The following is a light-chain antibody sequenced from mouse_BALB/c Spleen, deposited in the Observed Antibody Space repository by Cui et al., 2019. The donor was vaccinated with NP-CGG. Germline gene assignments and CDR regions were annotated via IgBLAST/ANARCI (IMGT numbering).Light chain of an antibody. J-gene: IGLJ1*01. CDR3: ALWYSNHWV. Sequence: QAVLTQESALTPSADETVPLTCRSSTGAVTTSNYANWVQEKPDHLFTGLIGGTNNRAPGVPARFSGSLIGDKAALTITGAQTEDEAIYFCALWYSNHWVFGGGTKLTVL. CDR2: GTN. V-gene: IGLV1*01. CDR1: TGAVTTSNY.